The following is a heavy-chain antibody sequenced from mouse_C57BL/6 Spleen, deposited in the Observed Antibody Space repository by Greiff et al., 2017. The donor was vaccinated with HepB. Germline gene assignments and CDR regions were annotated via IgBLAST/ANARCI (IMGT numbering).Heavy chain of an antibody. CDR1: GFNIKDDY. Sequence: VQLKQSGAELVRPGASVKLSCTASGFNIKDDYMHWVKQRPEQGLEWIGWIDPENGDTEYASKFQGKATITADTSSNTAYLQLSSLTSEDTAVYYCTTLYGYDGFAYWGQGTLVTVSA. J-gene: IGHJ3*01. CDR3: TTLYGYDGFAY. D-gene: IGHD2-2*01. CDR2: IDPENGDT. V-gene: IGHV14-4*01.